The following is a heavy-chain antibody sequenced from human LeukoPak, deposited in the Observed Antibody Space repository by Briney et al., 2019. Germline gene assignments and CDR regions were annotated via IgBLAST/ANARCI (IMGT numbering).Heavy chain of an antibody. D-gene: IGHD2-2*01. CDR1: GFTFSTYE. CDR2: ISSGGSTT. Sequence: GGSLRLSCAASGFTFSTYEMNWVRQAPGRGLEWVSYISSGGSTTYYADSVKGRLTISRDNAKNSLYLQMNNLRGDDTAVYYCARRYCSSTSCTLNYWGQGTQVTVSS. J-gene: IGHJ4*02. CDR3: ARRYCSSTSCTLNY. V-gene: IGHV3-48*03.